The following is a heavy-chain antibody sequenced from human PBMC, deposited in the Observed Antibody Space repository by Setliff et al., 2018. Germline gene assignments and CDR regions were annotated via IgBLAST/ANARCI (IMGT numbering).Heavy chain of an antibody. V-gene: IGHV4-34*01. CDR3: ARVDFTMLQGVLGQ. J-gene: IGHJ1*01. CDR1: GGSFTNYY. CDR2: INHSGST. D-gene: IGHD3-10*01. Sequence: SETLSLTCTVYGGSFTNYYWGWIRQSPGKGLEWIGEINHSGSTNYNPSLSGRVTISIDTSKNQFSLRLTSVTAADTAVYYCARVDFTMLQGVLGQWGQGTLVTVSS.